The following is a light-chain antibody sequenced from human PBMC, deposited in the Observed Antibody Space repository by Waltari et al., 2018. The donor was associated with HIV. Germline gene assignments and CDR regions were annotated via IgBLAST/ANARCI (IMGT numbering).Light chain of an antibody. CDR1: SSDVGGYNY. CDR3: SSYTTSTTPVF. V-gene: IGLV2-14*01. CDR2: EVS. Sequence: QSALTQPASVSGSPGQSIPIPSTGTSSDVGGYNYVSWYQQHPGKAPKLLISEVSNRPSGISNRFSGSKSGNTASLTISGLQTEDEADYYCSSYTTSTTPVFFGGGTKLTVV. J-gene: IGLJ2*01.